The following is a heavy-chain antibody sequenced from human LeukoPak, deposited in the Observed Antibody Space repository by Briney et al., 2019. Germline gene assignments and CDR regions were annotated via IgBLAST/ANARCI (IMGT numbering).Heavy chain of an antibody. V-gene: IGHV3-21*01. J-gene: IGHJ3*02. CDR1: GFTFSSYA. Sequence: GGSLRLSCAASGFTFSSYAMHWVRQAPGKGLEWVSAISGSGGSTYYADSVKGRFTISRDNAKNSLYLQMNSLRAEDTAVYYCARGSYYYGSGDAFDIWGQGTMVTVSS. CDR3: ARGSYYYGSGDAFDI. CDR2: ISGSGGST. D-gene: IGHD3-10*01.